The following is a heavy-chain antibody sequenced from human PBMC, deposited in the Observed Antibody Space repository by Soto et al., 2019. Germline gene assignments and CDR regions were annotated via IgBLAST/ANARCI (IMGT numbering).Heavy chain of an antibody. CDR1: GASISTIGNT. J-gene: IGHJ6*03. V-gene: IGHV4-30-2*01. CDR2: IYPSGDT. D-gene: IGHD3-3*01. CDR3: ARAIFSSVLYIDL. Sequence: QVQLQESGSGLVKPSQTLSLTCTISGASISTIGNTWTWVRQPPGKGLEWIGYIYPSGDTYYNPSLKSRATISMETSKNRFSRNVSSATAADTAVYYCARAIFSSVLYIDLWGQGTTVTVSS.